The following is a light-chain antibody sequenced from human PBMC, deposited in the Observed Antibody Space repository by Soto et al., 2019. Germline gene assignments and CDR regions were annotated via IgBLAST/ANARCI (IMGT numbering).Light chain of an antibody. CDR1: QSVLYTSNNENS. Sequence: DIVMTQSPDSLAVSLGERATINCKSSQSVLYTSNNENSLAWYQQKPGQPPKLLISWASTRESGVPDRFSGSGSGTDFSLTISSLQAEDVAVYYCQQYHRSLTFGGGTKVEIK. CDR2: WAS. V-gene: IGKV4-1*01. J-gene: IGKJ4*01. CDR3: QQYHRSLT.